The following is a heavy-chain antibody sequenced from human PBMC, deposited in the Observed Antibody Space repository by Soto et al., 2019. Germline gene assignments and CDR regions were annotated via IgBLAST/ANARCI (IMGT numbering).Heavy chain of an antibody. V-gene: IGHV1-3*01. CDR3: ARGERYYYDSSGYFGFDY. J-gene: IGHJ4*02. D-gene: IGHD3-22*01. CDR2: INAGNGNT. CDR1: RYTFTNYA. Sequence: ASLKVSCKASRYTFTNYAMHWARQAPGQRFEWMGWINAGNGNTKYSQKFQGRVTFTRDTSATTAYMELNSLRSEDTAVYYCARGERYYYDSSGYFGFDYWGQGTLVTVSS.